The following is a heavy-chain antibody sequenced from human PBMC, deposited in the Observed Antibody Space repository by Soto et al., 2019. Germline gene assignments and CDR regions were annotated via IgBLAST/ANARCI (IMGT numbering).Heavy chain of an antibody. V-gene: IGHV3-30*02. D-gene: IGHD6-13*01. CDR1: GFTFSNAW. J-gene: IGHJ5*02. CDR2: MRNDASNV. Sequence: GGSLRLSCAASGFTFSNAWMNWVRQAPGKGLEWVAVMRNDASNVHYGDSVEGRFTISRDNSKNTVSLQMNSLRAEDTAVYYCAKEAREQLYEFDPWGQGTLVTVSS. CDR3: AKEAREQLYEFDP.